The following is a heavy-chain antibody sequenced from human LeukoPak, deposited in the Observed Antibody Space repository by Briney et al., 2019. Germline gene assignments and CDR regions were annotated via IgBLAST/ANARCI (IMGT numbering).Heavy chain of an antibody. CDR3: GRSSLWSHRDDFDN. J-gene: IGHJ4*01. D-gene: IGHD1-14*01. V-gene: IGHV1-46*01. CDR1: GYTFTSYY. CDR2: INPNSGST. Sequence: ASVKVSCKASGYTFTSYYIHWVRQAPGQGLEWMGRINPNSGSTTYAQKFQGRVTMTRDTSTSTVYMELSRLRSEDTAVYSCGRSSLWSHRDDFDNWAQGTLVTVPS.